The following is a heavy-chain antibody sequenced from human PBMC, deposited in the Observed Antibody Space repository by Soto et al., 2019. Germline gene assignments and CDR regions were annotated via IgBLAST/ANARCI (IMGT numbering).Heavy chain of an antibody. CDR2: ISYSGIT. D-gene: IGHD3-10*01. V-gene: IGHV4-59*01. CDR3: ARARLSRSWWFDP. J-gene: IGHJ5*02. Sequence: SETLSLTCTVSGGSLSIYYWGWIRQPPGKGLEWIGYISYSGITNYNPSLKSQVTISVDTSKNQFSLKVNSVSAADTAVYYCARARLSRSWWFDPWGQGTLVTVSS. CDR1: GGSLSIYY.